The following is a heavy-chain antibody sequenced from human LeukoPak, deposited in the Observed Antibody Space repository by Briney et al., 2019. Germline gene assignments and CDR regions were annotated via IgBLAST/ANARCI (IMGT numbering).Heavy chain of an antibody. J-gene: IGHJ5*02. CDR2: INHSGST. V-gene: IGHV4-39*07. CDR1: GGSISSSSYY. D-gene: IGHD6-13*01. CDR3: ARERRAAARHWFDP. Sequence: SETLSLTCTVSGGSISSSSYYWGWIRQPPGKGLEWVGEINHSGSTNYNPSLKSRVTISVDTSKNQFSLKLSSVTAADTAVYYCARERRAAARHWFDPWGQGTLVTVSS.